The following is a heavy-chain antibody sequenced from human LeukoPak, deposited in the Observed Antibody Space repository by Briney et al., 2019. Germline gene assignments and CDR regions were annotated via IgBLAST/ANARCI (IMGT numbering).Heavy chain of an antibody. CDR3: AREYNWNAIDY. V-gene: IGHV4-4*07. J-gene: IGHJ4*02. CDR2: TYTSGST. CDR1: GGSISSCY. Sequence: SETLCLTCTVSGGSISSCYWSWIRQPAGKALEWIGRTYTSGSTNYNPSLKSRVTMSVDTSKNQFSLKLSSVTAADTAVYYCAREYNWNAIDYWGQGTLVTVSS. D-gene: IGHD1-20*01.